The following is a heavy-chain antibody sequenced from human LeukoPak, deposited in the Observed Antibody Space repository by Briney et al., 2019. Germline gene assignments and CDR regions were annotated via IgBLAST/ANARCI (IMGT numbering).Heavy chain of an antibody. CDR3: AKGYYDILTDYFHNWFNP. CDR1: GFTFSSYA. CDR2: ISGRGGTT. Sequence: GGSLRLSCAASGFTFSSYAVSWVRQAPGVGLEWVSTISGRGGTTFYADSVKGRFTIYRDNSKNTLYLQTNSLRADDTAVYYCAKGYYDILTDYFHNWFNPWGQGTLVIVSS. D-gene: IGHD3-9*01. J-gene: IGHJ5*02. V-gene: IGHV3-23*01.